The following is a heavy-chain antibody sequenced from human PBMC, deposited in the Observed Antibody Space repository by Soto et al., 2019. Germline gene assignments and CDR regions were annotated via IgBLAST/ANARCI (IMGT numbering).Heavy chain of an antibody. D-gene: IGHD3-16*02. CDR3: ATEREKYYDYIWGSYRYFDL. CDR2: FDPEDGET. J-gene: IGHJ2*01. CDR1: GYTLTELS. V-gene: IGHV1-24*01. Sequence: QVQLVQSGAEVKKPGASVKVSCKVSGYTLTELSMHWVRQAPGKGLEWMGGFDPEDGETIYAQKFQGRVTMTEDTSTETADMELSSLRSEDTAVYYCATEREKYYDYIWGSYRYFDLWGRGTLVTVSS.